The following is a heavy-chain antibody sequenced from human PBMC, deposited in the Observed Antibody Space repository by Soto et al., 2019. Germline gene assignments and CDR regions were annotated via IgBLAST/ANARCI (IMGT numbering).Heavy chain of an antibody. CDR1: GGSISSSSYY. D-gene: IGHD2-15*01. CDR3: ARVVAAIIAFDI. CDR2: IYYSGST. Sequence: QLQLQESGPGLVKPSETLSLTCTVSGGSISSSSYYWGWISQPPGKGLEWIGSIYYSGSTYYNPSLKSRVTISVDTSKNQFSLKLSSVTAADTAVYYCARVVAAIIAFDIWGQGTMVTVSS. J-gene: IGHJ3*02. V-gene: IGHV4-39*01.